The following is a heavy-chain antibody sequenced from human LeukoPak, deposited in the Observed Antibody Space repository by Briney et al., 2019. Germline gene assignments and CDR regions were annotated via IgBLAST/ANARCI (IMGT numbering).Heavy chain of an antibody. V-gene: IGHV3-53*04. D-gene: IGHD5-12*01. Sequence: GGSLRPSCAAAGFTVSSNYMSWVRQAPGKGLEWVSVIYSGGSTYYADSVKGRFTISRHNSKNTLYLQMNSLRAEDTAVYYCAREVVEMATISYYYYGMDVWGQGTTVTVSS. J-gene: IGHJ6*02. CDR2: IYSGGST. CDR1: GFTVSSNY. CDR3: AREVVEMATISYYYYGMDV.